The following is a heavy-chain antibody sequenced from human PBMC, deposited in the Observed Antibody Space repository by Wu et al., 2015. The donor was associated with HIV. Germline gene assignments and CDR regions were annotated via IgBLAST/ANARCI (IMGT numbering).Heavy chain of an antibody. Sequence: QVQLVQSGAEVQKSGASVKVSCKTSGYTFTDYYIHWVRQAPGQGLQWMGWINPDSGDTNYAETFKGRVTMTRDTSISTVYMVLTSLKFNDTAIYYCARDWQFHVVFGDFYMDVWGRRDHGYRLL. D-gene: IGHD3-16*01. CDR1: GYTFTDYY. CDR3: ARDWQFHVVFGDFYMDV. V-gene: IGHV1-2*02. J-gene: IGHJ6*03. CDR2: INPDSGDT.